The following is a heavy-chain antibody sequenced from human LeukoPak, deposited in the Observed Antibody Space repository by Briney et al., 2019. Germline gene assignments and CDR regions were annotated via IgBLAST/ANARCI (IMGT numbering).Heavy chain of an antibody. D-gene: IGHD3-3*01. V-gene: IGHV1-69*02. CDR1: GGTFSSCT. Sequence: SVKVSCKASGGTFSSCTISWVRQAPGQGLEWMGRIIPILGIANYAQKFQGRVTITADKSTSTAYMELSSLRSEDTAVYYCAEENHFRGENSRFRDPWGQGTLVTVSS. CDR3: AEENHFRGENSRFRDP. CDR2: IIPILGIA. J-gene: IGHJ5*02.